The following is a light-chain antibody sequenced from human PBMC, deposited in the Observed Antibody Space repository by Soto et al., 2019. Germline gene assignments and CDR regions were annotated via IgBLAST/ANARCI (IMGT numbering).Light chain of an antibody. J-gene: IGKJ1*01. Sequence: DIQMTQSPSTISASVGDRVTITCRASQDITPWLAWHQQQPGKAPRVLVYKTSDLENGVPSRFSGSGSGTQFTLTIINVQPDDFATYYCQQYYIHETYGQGTK. V-gene: IGKV1-5*03. CDR3: QQYYIHET. CDR1: QDITPW. CDR2: KTS.